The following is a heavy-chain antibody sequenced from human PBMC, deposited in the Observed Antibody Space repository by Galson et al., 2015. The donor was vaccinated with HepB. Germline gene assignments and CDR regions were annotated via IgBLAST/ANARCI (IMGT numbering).Heavy chain of an antibody. CDR1: GYTFTSYA. V-gene: IGHV1-3*01. Sequence: SVKVSCKASGYTFTSYAMHWVRQAPGQRLEWMGWINAGNGNTKYSQKFQGRVTITRDTSASTAYMELSSLRSEDTAVYYCAARTYYGSGSYYKTDAFDIWGQGTMVTVSS. D-gene: IGHD3-10*01. CDR2: INAGNGNT. CDR3: AARTYYGSGSYYKTDAFDI. J-gene: IGHJ3*02.